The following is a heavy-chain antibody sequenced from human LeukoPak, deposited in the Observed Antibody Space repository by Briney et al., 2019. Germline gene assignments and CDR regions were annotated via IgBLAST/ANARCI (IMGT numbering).Heavy chain of an antibody. J-gene: IGHJ4*02. CDR1: GGSFSGYY. CDR2: INHSGST. V-gene: IGHV4-34*01. Sequence: SETLSLTCAVYGGSFSGYYWSWIRQPPGKGLEWIGEINHSGSTNYNPSLKSRVTISVDTSKNQFSLKLSSVTAADTAVYYCARLAYYDSSGWGQGTLVTVSS. CDR3: ARLAYYDSSG. D-gene: IGHD3-22*01.